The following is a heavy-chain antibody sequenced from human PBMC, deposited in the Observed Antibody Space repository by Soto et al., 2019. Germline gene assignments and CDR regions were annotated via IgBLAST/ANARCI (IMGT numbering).Heavy chain of an antibody. CDR3: VKDPGVAVEAFDI. D-gene: IGHD6-19*01. CDR1: GFTFSSYA. J-gene: IGHJ3*02. CDR2: ISSNGGST. V-gene: IGHV3-64D*06. Sequence: GGSLRLSCSASGFTFSSYAMHWVRQAPGKGLEYVSAISSNGGSTYYADSVKGRFTISRDNSKNTLYLQMSSLRAEDTAVYYCVKDPGVAVEAFDIWGQGTMVTVSS.